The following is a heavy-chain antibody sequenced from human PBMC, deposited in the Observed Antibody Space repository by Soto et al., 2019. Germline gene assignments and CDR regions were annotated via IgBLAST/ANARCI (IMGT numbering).Heavy chain of an antibody. Sequence: APVKVSWKTSAYSFSSIGINWVRHPPGQGLEGMGLISPQQDNTYYAQRLQGRVTMTTDTSKSTAYMELRSPRSDDTAVYFFARHFHHSALYYTNYWG. CDR3: ARHFHHSALYYTNY. D-gene: IGHD3-22*01. J-gene: IGHJ4*01. CDR1: AYSFSSIG. V-gene: IGHV1-18*01. CDR2: ISPQQDNT.